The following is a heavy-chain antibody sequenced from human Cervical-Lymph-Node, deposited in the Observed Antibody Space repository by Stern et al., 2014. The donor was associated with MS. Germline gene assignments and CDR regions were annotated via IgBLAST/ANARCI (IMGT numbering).Heavy chain of an antibody. CDR2: VYYTGST. J-gene: IGHJ5*02. D-gene: IGHD6-19*01. CDR3: ARGGIALALNWFDL. CDR1: GDSISNYY. Sequence: QVQLRESGPGLVKPSETLSLMCTVSGDSISNYYWNWIRQTPGRGLQWIGYVYYTGSTSYNPSLKSRVTISLGTSKNQFSLKLNSVTAADTAVYYCARGGIALALNWFDLWGQGTPVTVSS. V-gene: IGHV4-59*01.